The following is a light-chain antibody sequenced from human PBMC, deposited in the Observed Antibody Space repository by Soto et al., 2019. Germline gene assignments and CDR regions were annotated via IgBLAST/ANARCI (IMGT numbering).Light chain of an antibody. J-gene: IGKJ1*01. CDR2: AAS. CDR3: LQDYNYPRT. Sequence: AIQMTQSPSSLSASVGDRVTITCRASQGIRSDLGWYQQKPGKAPKXLIYAASSLQSGVPSRFNGSGSGTDFTLTISSLQPEDFATYYCLQDYNYPRTFGQGTKVDIK. CDR1: QGIRSD. V-gene: IGKV1-6*01.